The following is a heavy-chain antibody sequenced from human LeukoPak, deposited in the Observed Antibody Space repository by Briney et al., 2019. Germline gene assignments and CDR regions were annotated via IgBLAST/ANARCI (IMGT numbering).Heavy chain of an antibody. CDR1: GFTFSSYA. V-gene: IGHV3-30-3*01. CDR2: ISYDGSNK. Sequence: PGGSLRLSCAASGFTFSSYAMHWVRQAPGKGLEWVAVISYDGSNKYYADSVKGRFTISRDNSKNTLYLQMNSLRAEDTAVYYCARDPDYIAVAGHIDYWGQGTLVTVSS. CDR3: ARDPDYIAVAGHIDY. J-gene: IGHJ4*02. D-gene: IGHD6-19*01.